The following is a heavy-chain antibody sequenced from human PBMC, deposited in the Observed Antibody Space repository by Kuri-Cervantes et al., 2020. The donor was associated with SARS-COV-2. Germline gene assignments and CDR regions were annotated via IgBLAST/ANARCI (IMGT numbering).Heavy chain of an antibody. J-gene: IGHJ4*02. CDR2: MYYSGST. CDR3: ARLAIFGVVTDWDYYFDY. Sequence: SQTLSLTCAVSGGSISSSSYYWGWIRQPPGKGLEWIGSMYYSGSTYYNPSLKSRVTISVDTSKNQFSLKLSSVTAADTAVYYCARLAIFGVVTDWDYYFDYWGQGTLVTVYS. V-gene: IGHV4-39*01. D-gene: IGHD3-3*01. CDR1: GGSISSSSYY.